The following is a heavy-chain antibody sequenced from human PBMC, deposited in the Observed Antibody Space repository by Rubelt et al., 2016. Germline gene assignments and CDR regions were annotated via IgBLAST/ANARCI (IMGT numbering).Heavy chain of an antibody. CDR1: GTSISSTSFY. D-gene: IGHD3-16*01. V-gene: IGHV4-39*01. J-gene: IGHJ3*02. CDR3: ASGEMTGDISGRGSLDGFDI. Sequence: QLQLQESGPGLVKPPETLSLACTVSGTSISSTSFYRGWIRQPPGKGLEWLGNIYYSGSTYYNPSLKSRVTISVDTSKNQFSLKLSSVRAADTATYFCASGEMTGDISGRGSLDGFDIWGQGTMVTVSS. CDR2: IYYSGST.